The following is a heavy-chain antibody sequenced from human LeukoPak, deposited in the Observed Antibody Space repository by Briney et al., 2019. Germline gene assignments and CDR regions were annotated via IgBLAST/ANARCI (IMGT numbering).Heavy chain of an antibody. J-gene: IGHJ4*02. CDR3: ASGRRPLRYFDWLLPTGLDY. CDR2: INHSGST. V-gene: IGHV4-34*01. Sequence: KTSETLSLTCAVYGGSFSGYYWSWIRQPPGKGLEWIGEINHSGSTNYNPSLKSRVTISVDTSKNQFSLKLSSVTAADTAVYYCASGRRPLRYFDWLLPTGLDYWGQGTLVTVSS. CDR1: GGSFSGYY. D-gene: IGHD3-9*01.